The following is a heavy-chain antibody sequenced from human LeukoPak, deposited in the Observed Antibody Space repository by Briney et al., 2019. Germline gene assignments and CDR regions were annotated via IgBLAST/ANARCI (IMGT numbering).Heavy chain of an antibody. CDR1: GGSISSGGYY. CDR3: AREGWVGATSAFDY. J-gene: IGHJ4*02. V-gene: IGHV4-31*03. Sequence: SRTLSLTCTVSGGSISSGGYYWSWIRQHPGKGLEWIGYIYYSGSTYYNPSLKSRVTISVDTSKNQFSLKLSSVTAADTAVYYCAREGWVGATSAFDYWGQGTLVTVSS. D-gene: IGHD1-26*01. CDR2: IYYSGST.